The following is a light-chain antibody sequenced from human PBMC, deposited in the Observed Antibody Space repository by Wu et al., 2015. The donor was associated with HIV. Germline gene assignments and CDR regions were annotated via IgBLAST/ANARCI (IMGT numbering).Light chain of an antibody. Sequence: EIVLTQSPGTLSLSPGERATLSCRASQSVSSSYLGWYQQKPGQAPRLLIYGASTRATDIPDRFSGSGSGTDFTLTISRLEPEDFAVYYCQQYGSSPNTFGQGTKLEIK. CDR3: QQYGSSPNT. CDR1: QSVSSSY. V-gene: IGKV3-20*01. J-gene: IGKJ2*01. CDR2: GAS.